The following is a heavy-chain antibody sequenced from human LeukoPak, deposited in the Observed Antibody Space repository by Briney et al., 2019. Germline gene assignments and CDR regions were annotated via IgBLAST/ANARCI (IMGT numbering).Heavy chain of an antibody. D-gene: IGHD6-19*01. CDR2: ITSNGRST. CDR3: VYQSLGAVE. CDR1: GFTFSTYA. Sequence: GGSLRLSCSASGFTFSTYAMHWVRQAPGKGLEYVSGITSNGRSTYYADSVKGRFTISRDNSKNTLYLQMSSLRAEDAAVYYCVYQSLGAVEWGRGTLVTVSS. V-gene: IGHV3-64D*09. J-gene: IGHJ4*02.